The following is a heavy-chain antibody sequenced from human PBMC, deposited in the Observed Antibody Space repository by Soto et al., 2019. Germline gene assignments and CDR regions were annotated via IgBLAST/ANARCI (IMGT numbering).Heavy chain of an antibody. CDR3: ARDRSIAARPIYYFDD. J-gene: IGHJ4*02. V-gene: IGHV3-30-3*01. CDR2: ISYDGSNK. D-gene: IGHD6-6*01. Sequence: GGSLRLSCAASGFTFSSYAMHWVRQAPGKGLEWVAVISYDGSNKYYADSVKGRFTISRDNSKNTLYLQMNSLRAEDTAVYYCARDRSIAARPIYYFDDWGQGTLVTFSS. CDR1: GFTFSSYA.